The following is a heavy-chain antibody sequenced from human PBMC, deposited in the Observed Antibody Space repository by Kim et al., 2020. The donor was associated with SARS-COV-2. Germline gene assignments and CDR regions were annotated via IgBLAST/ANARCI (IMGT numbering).Heavy chain of an antibody. CDR3: ARVLCPNWNGVVRYYGMDV. V-gene: IGHV1-69*04. CDR2: IIPILGIA. Sequence: SVKVSCKASGGTFSSYAISWVRQAPGQGLEWMGRIIPILGIANYAQKFQGRVTITADKSTSTAYMELSSLRSEDTAVYYCARVLCPNWNGVVRYYGMDVWGQGTTVTVSS. D-gene: IGHD1-20*01. CDR1: GGTFSSYA. J-gene: IGHJ6*02.